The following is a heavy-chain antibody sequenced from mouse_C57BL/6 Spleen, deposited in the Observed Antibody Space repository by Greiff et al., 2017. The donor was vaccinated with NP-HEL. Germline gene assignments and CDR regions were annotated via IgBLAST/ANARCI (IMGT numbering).Heavy chain of an antibody. CDR1: GFNIKDYY. J-gene: IGHJ3*01. CDR2: IDPEDGET. V-gene: IGHV14-2*01. D-gene: IGHD1-1*01. CDR3: ARPSLYYGSSLAWFAY. Sequence: VQLQQSGAELVKPGASVKLSCTASGFNIKDYYMHWVKQRTEQGLEWIGRIDPEDGETKYVPKFQGKATITADTSSNTAYLQLSSLTSEDTAVYYCARPSLYYGSSLAWFAYWGQGTLVTVSA.